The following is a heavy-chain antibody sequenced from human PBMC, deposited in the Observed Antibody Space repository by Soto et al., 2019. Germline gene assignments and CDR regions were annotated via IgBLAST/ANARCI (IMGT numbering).Heavy chain of an antibody. Sequence: GGSLRLSCAASGFTFSSYAMPWVRQAPGKGLEWVAVISYDGSNKYYADSVKGRFTISRDNSKNTPYLQMNSLRAEDTAVYYCARDMGADYYYYGMDVWGQGTTVTVSS. CDR2: ISYDGSNK. D-gene: IGHD1-26*01. J-gene: IGHJ6*02. CDR1: GFTFSSYA. V-gene: IGHV3-30-3*01. CDR3: ARDMGADYYYYGMDV.